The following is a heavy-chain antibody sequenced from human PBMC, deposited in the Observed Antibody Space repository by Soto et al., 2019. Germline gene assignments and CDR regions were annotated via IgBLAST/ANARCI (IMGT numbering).Heavy chain of an antibody. CDR1: GYTFTNYG. J-gene: IGHJ4*02. V-gene: IGHV1-18*01. D-gene: IGHD3-9*01. Sequence: ASVKVSCKASGYTFTNYGITWVRQAPGQGLEWMGWISAYNGNTNYAQKLQGRVTMTIDTSTSTAYMELRSLRSDDTAVYYCARNHYDILTGYPTHFDYWGQGILVTVSS. CDR3: ARNHYDILTGYPTHFDY. CDR2: ISAYNGNT.